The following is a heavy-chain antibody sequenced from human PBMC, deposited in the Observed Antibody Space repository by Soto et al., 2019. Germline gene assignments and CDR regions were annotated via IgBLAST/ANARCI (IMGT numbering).Heavy chain of an antibody. CDR3: AHRILRTVFGLVTTTAIYFDF. D-gene: IGHD3-3*01. CDR2: IYWDDDK. J-gene: IGHJ4*02. Sequence: QITLNESGPTVVRPAVILTLTCTFSGFSLTTSGVGVVWIRQSPGKAPEWLALIYWDDDKRYSASLKSRLTITKDTSKNQVVLTMASVDPADTATYYCAHRILRTVFGLVTTTAIYFDFWGQGTPVVVSS. V-gene: IGHV2-5*02. CDR1: GFSLTTSGVG.